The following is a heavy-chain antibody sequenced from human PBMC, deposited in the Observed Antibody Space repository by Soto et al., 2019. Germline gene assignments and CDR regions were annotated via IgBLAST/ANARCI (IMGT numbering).Heavy chain of an antibody. CDR3: VKDPRRGIMITLEDY. J-gene: IGHJ4*02. V-gene: IGHV3-64D*08. CDR1: GFTFSSYA. CDR2: ISSNGGST. Sequence: GGSLRLSCSASGFTFSSYAMHWVRQAPGKGLEYVSAISSNGGSTYYADSVKGRFTISRDNSKNTLYLQMSSLRAEDTAVYYCVKDPRRGIMITLEDYWGQGTLVTVSS. D-gene: IGHD3-16*01.